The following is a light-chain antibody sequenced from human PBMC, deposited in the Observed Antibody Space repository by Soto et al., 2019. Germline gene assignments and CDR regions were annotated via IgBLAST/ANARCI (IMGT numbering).Light chain of an antibody. Sequence: QSVLTQPASVSGSPGQSITISCTGTSSDVGSYNLVSWYQQHPGKAPKLMIYEGSKRPSGVSNRFSGSKSGNTASLTVSGLQAEDEAHYYCSSYSGTKNSVFGNGTKVT. CDR2: EGS. CDR1: SSDVGSYNL. CDR3: SSYSGTKNSV. V-gene: IGLV2-14*02. J-gene: IGLJ1*01.